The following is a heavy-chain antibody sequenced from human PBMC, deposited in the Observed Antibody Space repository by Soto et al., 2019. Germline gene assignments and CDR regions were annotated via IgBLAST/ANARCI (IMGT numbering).Heavy chain of an antibody. CDR1: GYTFTSYP. CDR2: INAGNGNT. D-gene: IGHD4-17*01. V-gene: IGHV1-3*01. J-gene: IGHJ6*03. Sequence: QVQLVQSGAEAKKPGASVKVSCKASGYTFTSYPMHWVRQAPGQGLEWMGWINAGNGNTKYSQNFQGRVTITRDTSASTVYMELSSLRSEDTAVYFCSRDQRCRRFYSCMDVWGKGTTVTVSS. CDR3: SRDQRCRRFYSCMDV.